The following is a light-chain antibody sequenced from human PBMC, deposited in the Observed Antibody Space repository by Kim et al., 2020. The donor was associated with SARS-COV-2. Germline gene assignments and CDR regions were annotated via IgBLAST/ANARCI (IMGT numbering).Light chain of an antibody. J-gene: IGKJ4*01. CDR1: QSVSSS. V-gene: IGKV3-11*01. Sequence: EIVLTQSPATLSLSPGERATLSCRASQSVSSSLAWYQQKRGQAPRLLIYDASNRATGIPARFSGSGSGTDFTLTISSLEPEDFAVYYCQQRSKWPPTFGGGTKVEI. CDR3: QQRSKWPPT. CDR2: DAS.